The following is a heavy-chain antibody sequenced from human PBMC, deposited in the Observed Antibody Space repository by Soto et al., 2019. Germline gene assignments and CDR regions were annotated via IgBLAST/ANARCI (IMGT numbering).Heavy chain of an antibody. V-gene: IGHV4-34*01. CDR3: ARENMVRGVIITSWFDP. J-gene: IGHJ5*02. D-gene: IGHD3-10*01. CDR2: INHSGST. Sequence: PSETLSLTCAVYGGSFSGYYWSWIRQPPGKGLEWIGEINHSGSTNYNPSLKSRVTISVDTSKNQFSLKLSSVTAADTAVYYCARENMVRGVIITSWFDPWGQGTLVTVSS. CDR1: GGSFSGYY.